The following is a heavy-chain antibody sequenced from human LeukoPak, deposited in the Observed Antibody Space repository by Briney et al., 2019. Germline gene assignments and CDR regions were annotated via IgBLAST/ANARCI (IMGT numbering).Heavy chain of an antibody. V-gene: IGHV1-2*02. Sequence: GASVKVSCKASGYTFTNYAVNWVRQAPGQGLEWMGWINPNSGGTNYAQKFQGRVTMTRDTSISTAYMELSRLRSDDTAVYYCARVKRELRVPYFDYWGQGTLVTVSS. CDR1: GYTFTNYA. D-gene: IGHD1-26*01. CDR3: ARVKRELRVPYFDY. J-gene: IGHJ4*02. CDR2: INPNSGGT.